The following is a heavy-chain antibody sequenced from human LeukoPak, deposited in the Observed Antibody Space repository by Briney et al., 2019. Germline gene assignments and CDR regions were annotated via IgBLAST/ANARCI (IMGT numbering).Heavy chain of an antibody. CDR2: IWYDGSNK. J-gene: IGHJ4*02. Sequence: GRSLRLSCAASGCTFSSYGMHRVRQAPGKGLEWVAVIWYDGSNKYYADSVKGRFTISRDNSKNTLYLQMNSLRAEDTAVYYCQVAAAGIFDHWGQGTLVTVSS. CDR1: GCTFSSYG. V-gene: IGHV3-33*01. D-gene: IGHD6-13*01. CDR3: QVAAAGIFDH.